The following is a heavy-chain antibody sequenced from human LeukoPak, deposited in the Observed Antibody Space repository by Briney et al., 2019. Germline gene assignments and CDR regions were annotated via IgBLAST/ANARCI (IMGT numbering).Heavy chain of an antibody. J-gene: IGHJ3*01. CDR2: IFHSGST. D-gene: IGHD5-24*01. Sequence: SETLSLTCAVSGGSISRSDWWSWVRQSPGNRLEWIGEIFHSGSTKYNPSLKSRVTISVDKSKNQFSLNLTSVTAADTAMYYCARDASLQTGAFDVWGQGTMVTVSS. V-gene: IGHV4-4*02. CDR1: GGSISRSDW. CDR3: ARDASLQTGAFDV.